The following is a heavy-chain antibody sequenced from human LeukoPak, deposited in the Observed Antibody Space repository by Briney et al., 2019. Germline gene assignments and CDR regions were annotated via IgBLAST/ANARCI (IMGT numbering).Heavy chain of an antibody. Sequence: GGSLRLSCAASGFIFSSYGMHWVRQAPGKGMEWLAFVRYDGSEKSYADSVKGRFTISRDNSKNTLSLQMDSLRVEDTALYYCAKDWTTVVTPKGYYFDSWGQGTLVTVSS. CDR3: AKDWTTVVTPKGYYFDS. J-gene: IGHJ4*02. CDR2: VRYDGSEK. CDR1: GFIFSSYG. D-gene: IGHD4-23*01. V-gene: IGHV3-30*02.